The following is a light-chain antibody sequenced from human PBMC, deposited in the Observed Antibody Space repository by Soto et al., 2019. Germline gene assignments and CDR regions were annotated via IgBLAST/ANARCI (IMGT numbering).Light chain of an antibody. J-gene: IGKJ1*01. CDR1: QSISSS. CDR3: QQYDTHFWT. V-gene: IGKV1-5*03. Sequence: DIQMTQSPSTLSASVGDRVTVTCRASQSISSSLAWFQQKPGKAPKLVMYDVSRLNSGVSSRFIGSGSGTEFTLTISSLQPDDFATYYCQQYDTHFWTFGQGTKVEIK. CDR2: DVS.